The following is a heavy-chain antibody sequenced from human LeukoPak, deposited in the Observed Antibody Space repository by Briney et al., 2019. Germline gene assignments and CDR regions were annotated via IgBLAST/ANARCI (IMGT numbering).Heavy chain of an antibody. Sequence: SQTLSLTCTVSGYSISSGYYWGWIRQPPGKGLEWIGSIYHSGSTYYNPSLKSRVTISVDTSKNQFSLKLSSVTAADTAVYYCARAPRIYLLWWNWFDPWGQGTLVTVSS. CDR3: ARAPRIYLLWWNWFDP. CDR2: IYHSGST. V-gene: IGHV4-38-2*02. J-gene: IGHJ5*02. CDR1: GYSISSGYY. D-gene: IGHD2-21*01.